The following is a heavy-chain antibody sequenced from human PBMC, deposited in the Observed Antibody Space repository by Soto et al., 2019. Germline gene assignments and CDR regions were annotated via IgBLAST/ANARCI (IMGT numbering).Heavy chain of an antibody. V-gene: IGHV3-21*01. CDR3: ARRRAAAGTLTFDY. D-gene: IGHD6-13*01. CDR1: GFIFTGYN. Sequence: LRLSCAASGFIFTGYNMNWVRQAPGKGLEWVSSISSGSSYIYYADSVKGRFTISRDNAKNSLYLQMNTLRAEDTALYYCARRRAAAGTLTFDYWGQGTRVTVSS. CDR2: ISSGSSYI. J-gene: IGHJ4*02.